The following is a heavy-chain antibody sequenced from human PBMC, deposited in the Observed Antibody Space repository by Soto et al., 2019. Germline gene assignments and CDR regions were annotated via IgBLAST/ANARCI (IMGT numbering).Heavy chain of an antibody. V-gene: IGHV3-30-3*01. Sequence: PGGSLRLSCAASGFTFSSYAMHWVRQAPGKGLEWVAVISYDGSNKYYADSVKGRFTISRDNSKNTLYLQMNSLRAEDTAVYYCASGIVATITSSFDYWGQGTLVTVSS. CDR3: ASGIVATITSSFDY. J-gene: IGHJ4*02. CDR2: ISYDGSNK. CDR1: GFTFSSYA. D-gene: IGHD5-12*01.